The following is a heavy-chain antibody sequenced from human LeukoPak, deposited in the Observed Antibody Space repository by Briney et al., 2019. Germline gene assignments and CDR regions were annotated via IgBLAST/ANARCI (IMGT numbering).Heavy chain of an antibody. D-gene: IGHD5-18*01. CDR1: GGSISSSSYY. Sequence: SETLSLTCTVSGGSISSSSYYWGWIRQPPGKGLEWIGGIYYSGSTYYNPSLKSRVTISVDTSKNQFSLKLSSVTAADTAVYYCARRDYGYFFDYWGQGTLVTVSS. V-gene: IGHV4-39*01. J-gene: IGHJ4*02. CDR3: ARRDYGYFFDY. CDR2: IYYSGST.